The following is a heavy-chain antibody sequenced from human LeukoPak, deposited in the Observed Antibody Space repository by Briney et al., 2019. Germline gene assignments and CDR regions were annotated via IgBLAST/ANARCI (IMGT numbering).Heavy chain of an antibody. CDR1: GYRFTTYY. CDR3: ARGPGGSGSYSWVTGLGF. V-gene: IGHV1-46*01. J-gene: IGHJ4*02. CDR2: INPSGGST. D-gene: IGHD3-10*01. Sequence: ASVKVSCKASGYRFTTYYLNWVRQAPGQGLEWMGVINPSGGSTNYAQKFQGRITMTRDTSTSTVYMELSNLRSEDTAVYYCARGPGGSGSYSWVTGLGFWGQGTLVTVSS.